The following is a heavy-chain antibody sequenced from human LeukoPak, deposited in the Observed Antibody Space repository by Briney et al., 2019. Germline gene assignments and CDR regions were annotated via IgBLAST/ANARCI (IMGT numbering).Heavy chain of an antibody. J-gene: IGHJ6*03. CDR1: GYTFTRYD. CDR3: ARGRYSYRKAYYYYMDG. D-gene: IGHD5-18*01. V-gene: IGHV1-8*01. Sequence: GASVKVSCKGSGYTFTRYDINWVREAKGQGKERRGWMKINSGKTGYAQKLQGRVRITRNTAISKAYMEMRRLRSEDTAVYYCARGRYSYRKAYYYYMDGGGKGPTVTVS. CDR2: MKINSGKT.